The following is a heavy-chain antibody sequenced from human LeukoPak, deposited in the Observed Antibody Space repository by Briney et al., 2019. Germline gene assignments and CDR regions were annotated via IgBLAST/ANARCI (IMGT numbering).Heavy chain of an antibody. V-gene: IGHV3-33*01. J-gene: IGHJ3*02. CDR1: GFTFSDYG. CDR3: TRPNGDYARGGFDI. D-gene: IGHD4-17*01. CDR2: IWYDGNSK. Sequence: GGSLRLSCAASGFTFSDYGMHWVRQAPGKGLEWVAVIWYDGNSKYYADSVKGRFSISRDNAKNTLYLQMNSLSAEDTAVYYGTRPNGDYARGGFDIWRQGTMVTVSS.